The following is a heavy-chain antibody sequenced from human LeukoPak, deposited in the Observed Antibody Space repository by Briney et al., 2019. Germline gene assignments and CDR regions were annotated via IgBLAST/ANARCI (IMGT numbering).Heavy chain of an antibody. Sequence: PGRSLRLSCTASGCTIGDYAMSWVRNAPAKGLEWVGFIRSTTYGGTTEYAASVKGRFTISRDDSKSIAYLQMNSLKPEDTAVYYCNRYSSGWYNSDYWGQGTLVTVSS. D-gene: IGHD6-19*01. CDR1: GCTIGDYA. V-gene: IGHV3-49*04. J-gene: IGHJ4*02. CDR2: IRSTTYGGTT. CDR3: NRYSSGWYNSDY.